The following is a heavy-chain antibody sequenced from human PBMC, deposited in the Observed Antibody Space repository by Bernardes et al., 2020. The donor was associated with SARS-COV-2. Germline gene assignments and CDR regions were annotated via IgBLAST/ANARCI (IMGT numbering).Heavy chain of an antibody. J-gene: IGHJ6*02. CDR2: INSDGSST. CDR3: SSGIFGVHGVEV. D-gene: IGHD3-3*01. Sequence: GGSLRLSCVASGFTFSDYWMHWVRQAPGKGLMWVSRINSDGSSTRYADSVKGRFAIFRDNAKNTVYLQMKRLRGEDTAVYYCSSGIFGVHGVEVWGQGTTVIVSS. V-gene: IGHV3-74*01. CDR1: GFTFSDYW.